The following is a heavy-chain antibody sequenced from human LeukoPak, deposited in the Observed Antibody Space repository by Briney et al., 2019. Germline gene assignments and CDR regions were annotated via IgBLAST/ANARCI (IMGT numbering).Heavy chain of an antibody. CDR1: GFRFSSYG. CDR3: ARLMVAATNYFSYYMDV. Sequence: GGSMRLSCAASGFRFSSYGMHWVRQAPGKGLEWVAFIRYDGNNKYYANSVKGRFTISRDDAKNSVYLQINSLRAEDTAVYYCARLMVAATNYFSYYMDVWGKGTTVTVSS. V-gene: IGHV3-30*02. D-gene: IGHD2-15*01. J-gene: IGHJ6*03. CDR2: IRYDGNNK.